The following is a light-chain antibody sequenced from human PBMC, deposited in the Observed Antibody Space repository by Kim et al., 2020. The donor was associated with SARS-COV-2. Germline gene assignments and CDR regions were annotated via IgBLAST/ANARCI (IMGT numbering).Light chain of an antibody. CDR3: QQYGRSAT. Sequence: EIVLTQSPGTLSLSPGERATLSCRASQSISGNYLAWYQKKPGQPPRLLIYGASSSATGSPDRFSGSWSGAHFTLTISRLETDGFAVYYGQQYGRSATFGQGNKV. CDR1: QSISGNY. J-gene: IGKJ1*01. V-gene: IGKV3-20*01. CDR2: GAS.